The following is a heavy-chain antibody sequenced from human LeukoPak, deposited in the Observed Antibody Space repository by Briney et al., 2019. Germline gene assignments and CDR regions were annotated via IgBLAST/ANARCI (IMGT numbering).Heavy chain of an antibody. Sequence: GGSLRLSCAASGFTFDDYGMSWVRQAPGKGLEWVSGINWNGGSTGYADSVKGRFTISRDNAKNSLYLQMNSLRAEDTALYYCARDDEWGFGELFSYWARGTLVTVPS. CDR1: GFTFDDYG. D-gene: IGHD3-10*01. CDR3: ARDDEWGFGELFSY. J-gene: IGHJ4*02. V-gene: IGHV3-20*04. CDR2: INWNGGST.